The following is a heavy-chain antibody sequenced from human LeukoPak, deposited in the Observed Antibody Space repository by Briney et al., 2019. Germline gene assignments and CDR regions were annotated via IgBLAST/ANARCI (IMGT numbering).Heavy chain of an antibody. Sequence: GGSLRLSCVASGFIFRNYAMHWVRQAPGKGLEWVAVGSHDGRNKIYGDSVKGRFTISRDNSKNTVYLQMDNLRPEDSAVYYCAKDRDSSTWSFFDFWGQGTLVTVSS. D-gene: IGHD6-13*01. CDR2: GSHDGRNK. V-gene: IGHV3-30*18. J-gene: IGHJ4*02. CDR3: AKDRDSSTWSFFDF. CDR1: GFIFRNYA.